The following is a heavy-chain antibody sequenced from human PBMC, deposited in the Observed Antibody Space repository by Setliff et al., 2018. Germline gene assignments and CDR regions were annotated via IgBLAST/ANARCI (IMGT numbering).Heavy chain of an antibody. J-gene: IGHJ4*02. D-gene: IGHD5-18*01. CDR1: GYTFRNYA. CDR3: ARAPSVELVTIRTNSWFTY. Sequence: ASVKVSCKASGYTFRNYAFAWVRQAPGQGLEWVGWISVYNGDTNYAQKFQGRVTLTTDTSTSTAYMELRSLTSDDSAFYYGARAPSVELVTIRTNSWFTYWGQGTLVTVSS. CDR2: ISVYNGDT. V-gene: IGHV1-18*01.